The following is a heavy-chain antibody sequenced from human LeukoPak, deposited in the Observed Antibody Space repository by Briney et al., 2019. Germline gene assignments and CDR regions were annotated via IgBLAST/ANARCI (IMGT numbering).Heavy chain of an antibody. Sequence: GGSLRLSCAASGFTFSDYYMSWIRQAPGKGLEWVSYISSSSSTIYYADSVKGRFTISRDNAKNSLYLQMNSLRAEDTAVYYCARGSIVVVPAAIPCFDYWGQGTLVTVSS. CDR3: ARGSIVVVPAAIPCFDY. CDR2: ISSSSSTI. V-gene: IGHV3-11*04. D-gene: IGHD2-2*01. CDR1: GFTFSDYY. J-gene: IGHJ4*02.